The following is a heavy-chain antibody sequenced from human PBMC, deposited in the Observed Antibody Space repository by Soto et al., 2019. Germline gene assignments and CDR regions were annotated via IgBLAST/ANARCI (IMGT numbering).Heavy chain of an antibody. CDR1: GGSISSYY. CDR2: IYYSGST. V-gene: IGHV4-59*01. J-gene: IGHJ4*02. D-gene: IGHD1-26*01. Sequence: QVQLQESGPGLVKPSETLSLTCTVSGGSISSYYWSWIRQPPGKGLEWIGYIYYSGSTNYNPSLXSXVXRXIDTSKNQLSLKLSSVTAADTAVYYCARRYGGNFDYWGQGTLVTVSS. CDR3: ARRYGGNFDY.